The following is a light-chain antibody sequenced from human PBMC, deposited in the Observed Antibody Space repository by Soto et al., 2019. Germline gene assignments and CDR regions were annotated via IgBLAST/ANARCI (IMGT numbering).Light chain of an antibody. J-gene: IGKJ2*01. CDR2: DAS. CDR1: QSVGSS. Sequence: EVVLTQSPVTLSLSPGERATLSCRASQSVGSSLAWYQHKPGHAPRLLIYDASNRTAGIPVRFSGSGSGTDFTLTSSTLEPEDFVVYYCQQRSNWPPYTFGQGTRLEIK. V-gene: IGKV3-11*01. CDR3: QQRSNWPPYT.